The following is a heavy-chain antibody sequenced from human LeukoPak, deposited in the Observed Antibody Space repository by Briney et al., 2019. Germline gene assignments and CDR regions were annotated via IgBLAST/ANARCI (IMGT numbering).Heavy chain of an antibody. J-gene: IGHJ4*02. Sequence: GGSLRLSCVDSGFTFSRHSMNWVRQAPGKGLEWVAVISYDGSSKYYAESVKGRVTISRDNSENTLYLQINSLRAEDTALYYCARGLGLGIFDYWGQGILVTVSS. V-gene: IGHV3-30*03. D-gene: IGHD7-27*01. CDR1: GFTFSRHS. CDR2: ISYDGSSK. CDR3: ARGLGLGIFDY.